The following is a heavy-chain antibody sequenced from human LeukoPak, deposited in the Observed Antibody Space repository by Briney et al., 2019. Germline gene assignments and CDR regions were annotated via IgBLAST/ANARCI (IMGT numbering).Heavy chain of an antibody. CDR3: ASDSSSVFDDAFHI. CDR1: GFTVTNNY. CDR2: IYSGGST. V-gene: IGHV3-53*01. Sequence: GGSLSLSCAASGFTVTNNYMSWVRQAPGKGLEWVSVIYSGGSTYYADSVKGRFTISRDNSKNTLYLQMNSLRVEDTAVYYCASDSSSVFDDAFHIWGKGTLVTVSS. D-gene: IGHD6-6*01. J-gene: IGHJ3*02.